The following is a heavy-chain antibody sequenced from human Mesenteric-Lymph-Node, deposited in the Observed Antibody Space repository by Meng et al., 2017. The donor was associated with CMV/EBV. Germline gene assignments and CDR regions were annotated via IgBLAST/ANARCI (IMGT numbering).Heavy chain of an antibody. Sequence: GGSLRLSCVTSGFTFSNYGVHWVRQAPGKGLEWVASMRYDGEDEYYLDSVRGRFTISRDNSKNTVYLQMNSLRGEDTAVYYCARGGSYYDYYLGMDVWGQGTTVTVSS. CDR1: GFTFSNYG. V-gene: IGHV3-30*02. CDR3: ARGGSYYDYYLGMDV. D-gene: IGHD1-26*01. CDR2: MRYDGEDE. J-gene: IGHJ6*02.